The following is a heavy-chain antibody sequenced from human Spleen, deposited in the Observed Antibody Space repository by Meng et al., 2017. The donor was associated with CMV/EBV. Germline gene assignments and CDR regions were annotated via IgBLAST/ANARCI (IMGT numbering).Heavy chain of an antibody. CDR1: GFSFSIYA. Sequence: GESLKISCAASGFSFSIYAMSWVRQAPGKGLEWVSGISGSGGNMLYADSVKGRFTISRDNSKNTLYLQMNSLRSDDTAVYYCATTPGGYGYWGQGTLVTDSS. D-gene: IGHD6-13*01. V-gene: IGHV3-23*01. CDR2: ISGSGGNM. J-gene: IGHJ4*02. CDR3: ATTPGGYGY.